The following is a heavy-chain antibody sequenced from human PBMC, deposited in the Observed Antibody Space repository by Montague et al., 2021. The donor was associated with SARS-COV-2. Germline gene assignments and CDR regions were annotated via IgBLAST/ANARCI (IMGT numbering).Heavy chain of an antibody. CDR1: GDSINSTSHY. J-gene: IGHJ6*03. Sequence: SETLSLTCTVSGDSINSTSHYWAWIRQPPGKGLEWIGSVYYRGSTYYSPSFKSRFKVSIATSKSQFFLRVNSVTAADTAVYYCARMRFFDWPPHYYMDVWGKGTTVTVSS. D-gene: IGHD3-9*01. CDR2: VYYRGST. V-gene: IGHV4-39*01. CDR3: ARMRFFDWPPHYYMDV.